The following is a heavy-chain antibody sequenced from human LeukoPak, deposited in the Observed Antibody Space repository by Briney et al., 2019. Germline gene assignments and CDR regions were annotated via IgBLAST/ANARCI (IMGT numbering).Heavy chain of an antibody. Sequence: SETLSLTCAVYGGSFSPYYWSWIRQPPGKGLEWIGEINHSGSTNHNPSLKSRVTISVDTSKNQFSLRLSSVTAADTAVYYCARGGSYCGGDCYVDYWGQGTLVTVSS. D-gene: IGHD2-21*02. CDR2: INHSGST. J-gene: IGHJ4*02. CDR1: GGSFSPYY. CDR3: ARGGSYCGGDCYVDY. V-gene: IGHV4-34*01.